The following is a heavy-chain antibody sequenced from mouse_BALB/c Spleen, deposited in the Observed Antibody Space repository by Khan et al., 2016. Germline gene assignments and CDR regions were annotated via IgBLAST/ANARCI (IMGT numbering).Heavy chain of an antibody. CDR2: INTNTGEP. D-gene: IGHD1-1*01. CDR3: EESYYGSNWFAY. CDR1: GYTFTNYG. Sequence: QIQLVQSGPELKKPGETVKISCKAAGYTFTNYGMNWVKQAPGKGLKWMGWINTNTGEPTYAEEFKGHFVFSLETSASTAYLHINNLKNEDTATYYCEESYYGSNWFAYWGQGTLVTVSA. V-gene: IGHV9-3*02. J-gene: IGHJ3*01.